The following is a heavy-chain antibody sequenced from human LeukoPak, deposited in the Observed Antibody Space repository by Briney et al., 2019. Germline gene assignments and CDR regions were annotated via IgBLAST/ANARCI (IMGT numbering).Heavy chain of an antibody. J-gene: IGHJ4*02. D-gene: IGHD6-13*01. CDR3: ARDYGSWLDY. Sequence: GGSLRPSCAASGFTFSSYAMHWVRQAPGKGLEWVAVISYDGSNKYYADSVKGRFTISRDNSKNTLYLQMNSLRAEDTAVYYCARDYGSWLDYWGQGTLVTVSS. CDR1: GFTFSSYA. V-gene: IGHV3-30*01. CDR2: ISYDGSNK.